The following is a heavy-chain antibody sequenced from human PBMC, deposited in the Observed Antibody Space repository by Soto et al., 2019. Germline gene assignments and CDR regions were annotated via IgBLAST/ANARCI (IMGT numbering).Heavy chain of an antibody. V-gene: IGHV1-69*13. CDR2: ILPVSAPP. Sequence: SVKVSCKASGGTLNNYTINRVRQAPGQGLEWMGGILPVSAPPDYAQKFQGRVSITADHSTSTVYMELSRLKSDDTAVYFCATDSNYDVSNSFWGQGTLVTVSS. J-gene: IGHJ4*02. CDR3: ATDSNYDVSNSF. D-gene: IGHD3-3*01. CDR1: GGTLNNYT.